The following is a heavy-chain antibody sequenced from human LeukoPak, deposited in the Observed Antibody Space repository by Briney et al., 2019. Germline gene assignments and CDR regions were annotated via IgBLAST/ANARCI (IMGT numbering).Heavy chain of an antibody. CDR2: ISAYNGNT. V-gene: IGHV1-18*01. CDR3: ARVGWELLYVNWFDP. Sequence: ASVKVSCKASGYTFTSYGISWVRQAPGQGLESMGWISAYNGNTNYAQKLQGRVTMTTDTSTSTAYMELRSLRSDDTAVYYCARVGWELLYVNWFDPWGQGTLVTVSS. D-gene: IGHD1-26*01. CDR1: GYTFTSYG. J-gene: IGHJ5*02.